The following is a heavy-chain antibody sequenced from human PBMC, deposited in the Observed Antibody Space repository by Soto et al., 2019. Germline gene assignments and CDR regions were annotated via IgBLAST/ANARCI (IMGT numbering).Heavy chain of an antibody. CDR3: ARDPSELEPGYDYIWGSYRYTGVPHFDY. V-gene: IGHV3-48*01. Sequence: PGGSLRLCCAASGFTFSSYSMNWVRQAPGKGLEWVSYISSSSSTIYYADSVKGRFTISRDNAKNSLYLQMNSLRAEDTAVYYCARDPSELEPGYDYIWGSYRYTGVPHFDYWGQGTLVTVSS. CDR2: ISSSSSTI. J-gene: IGHJ4*02. CDR1: GFTFSSYS. D-gene: IGHD3-16*02.